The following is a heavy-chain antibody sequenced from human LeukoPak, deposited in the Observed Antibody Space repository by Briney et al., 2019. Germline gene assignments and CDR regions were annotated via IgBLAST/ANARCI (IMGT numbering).Heavy chain of an antibody. D-gene: IGHD1-26*01. J-gene: IGHJ4*02. V-gene: IGHV3-23*01. CDR3: AKERWELLAGGDY. CDR2: ISGSGGST. Sequence: GGTLRLSCAASGFTFSSYGMSWVRQAPGKGLEWVSAISGSGGSTYYADSVKGRFTISRDNSKNTLYLQMNSLRAEDTAVYYCAKERWELLAGGDYWGQGTLVTVSS. CDR1: GFTFSSYG.